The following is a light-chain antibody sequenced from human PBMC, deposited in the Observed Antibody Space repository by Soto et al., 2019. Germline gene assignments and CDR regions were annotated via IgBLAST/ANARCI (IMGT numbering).Light chain of an antibody. Sequence: QSALTQPASVSGSPGQSITISCTGTSSDVGSYNLVSWYQQHPGKAPKLMIYEGSKRPSGVSNRFSGSKSGNTASLTISGLQAEYAADYYCCSYAGSSTDVVFGGGTKVTV. CDR1: SSDVGSYNL. CDR2: EGS. J-gene: IGLJ2*01. CDR3: CSYAGSSTDVV. V-gene: IGLV2-23*01.